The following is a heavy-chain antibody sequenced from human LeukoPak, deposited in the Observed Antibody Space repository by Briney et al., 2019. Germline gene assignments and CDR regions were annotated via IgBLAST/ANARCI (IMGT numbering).Heavy chain of an antibody. CDR2: ISYDGSNK. CDR3: AKLFSGSYSTGFDY. Sequence: PGRSLRLSCAASGFTFSSYGMHWVRQAPGKGLEWVAAISYDGSNKYYADSVKGRFTISRDNSKNTLYLQMNSLRAEDTAVYYCAKLFSGSYSTGFDYWGQGTLVTVSS. CDR1: GFTFSSYG. V-gene: IGHV3-30*18. D-gene: IGHD3-10*02. J-gene: IGHJ4*02.